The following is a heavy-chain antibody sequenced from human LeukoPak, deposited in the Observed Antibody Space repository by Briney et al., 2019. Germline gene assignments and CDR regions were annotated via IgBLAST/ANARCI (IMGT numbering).Heavy chain of an antibody. CDR3: ASGGIYYGAAFDF. CDR2: IYSGGST. CDR1: GFTVSSNY. Sequence: PGGSLRLSCAASGFTVSSNYMSWVRQGPGKGLEWVSVIYSGGSTYYADSVKGRFTISRDNAKNSLYLQMNSLRAEDTALYYCASGGIYYGAAFDFWGQGSLVTVSS. J-gene: IGHJ4*02. D-gene: IGHD1-26*01. V-gene: IGHV3-53*01.